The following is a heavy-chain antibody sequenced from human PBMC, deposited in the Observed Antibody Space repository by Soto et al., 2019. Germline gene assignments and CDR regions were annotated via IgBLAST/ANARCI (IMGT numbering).Heavy chain of an antibody. Sequence: SETLSLTCTVSGGSISSSSYYWGWIRQPPGKGLEWIGSIYYSGSTYYNPSLKSRVTISVDTSKNQFSLKLSSVTAADTAVYYCARHFVVVPAAMIDFSGFDYWGQGTLVTVSS. CDR2: IYYSGST. D-gene: IGHD2-2*01. J-gene: IGHJ4*02. CDR3: ARHFVVVPAAMIDFSGFDY. V-gene: IGHV4-39*01. CDR1: GGSISSSSYY.